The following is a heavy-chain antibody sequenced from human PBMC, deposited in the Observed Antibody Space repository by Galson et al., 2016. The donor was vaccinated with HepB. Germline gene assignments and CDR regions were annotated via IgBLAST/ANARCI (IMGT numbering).Heavy chain of an antibody. CDR1: GDSISSGGSH. V-gene: IGHV4-31*03. CDR3: ARVGHLDFWSGYYVPPFDY. J-gene: IGHJ4*02. D-gene: IGHD3-3*01. CDR2: IYYSGST. Sequence: LSLTCIVSGDSISSGGSHWIWIRQHPGKGLEWIGFIYYSGSTYYNPSLKSRVTISVDTSKNQFSLKLSSVTVADTAVYYCARVGHLDFWSGYYVPPFDYWGQGTLATASS.